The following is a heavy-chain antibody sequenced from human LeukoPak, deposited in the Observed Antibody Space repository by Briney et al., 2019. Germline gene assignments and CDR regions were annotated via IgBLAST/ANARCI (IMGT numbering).Heavy chain of an antibody. CDR1: GIAVIGNY. CDR3: ATAQSWDELFDS. D-gene: IGHD1-26*01. Sequence: PGGSLRLSCAASGIAVIGNYMSWVRQPPGKGLEWVSFISINTDTFYADSVRGRFTISRDSSKNTLFLQMNSLRDEDSAVYYCATAQSWDELFDSWGQGTLVTVSS. V-gene: IGHV3-53*01. CDR2: ISINTDT. J-gene: IGHJ4*02.